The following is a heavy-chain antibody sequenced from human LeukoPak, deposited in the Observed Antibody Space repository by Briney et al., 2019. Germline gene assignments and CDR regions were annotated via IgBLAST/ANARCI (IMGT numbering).Heavy chain of an antibody. CDR1: GFTFSSYA. CDR3: ARDSHTIFGGYMDV. V-gene: IGHV3-30*01. Sequence: GGSLRLSCAASGFTFSSYAMHWVRQAPGKGLEWVAVISNDGSNKYYADSVKGRFTISRDNSKNTLYLQMNSLRAEDTAVYYCARDSHTIFGGYMDVWGKGTTVTVSS. J-gene: IGHJ6*03. CDR2: ISNDGSNK. D-gene: IGHD3-3*01.